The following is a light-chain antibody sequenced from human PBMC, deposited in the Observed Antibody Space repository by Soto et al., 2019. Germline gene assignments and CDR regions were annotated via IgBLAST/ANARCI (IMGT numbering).Light chain of an antibody. CDR1: QSVSSN. V-gene: IGKV3D-15*03. CDR3: QQYNNWPPLT. Sequence: EIVMTQSPATLSVSPGERATLSCRASQSVSSNLAWYQQKPGQAPRHLIYGASIRATGIPARFSGSGSGTEFPLTISILQSEDFAVYYCQQYNNWPPLTFGGGTKVEIK. CDR2: GAS. J-gene: IGKJ4*01.